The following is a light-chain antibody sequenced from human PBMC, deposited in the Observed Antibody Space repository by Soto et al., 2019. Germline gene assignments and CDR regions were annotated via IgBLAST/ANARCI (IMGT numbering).Light chain of an antibody. CDR1: QTVTSNF. CDR3: QQYAISPLT. J-gene: IGKJ4*01. Sequence: EIVLTQSPGTLSLSPGERATLSCRASQTVTSNFLGWYQKKLGQAPRLLIYVASNRATGITDRFSGSGYGTDFTLTISRLEPEDFAVYFCQQYAISPLTFGGGTKVEIK. CDR2: VAS. V-gene: IGKV3-20*01.